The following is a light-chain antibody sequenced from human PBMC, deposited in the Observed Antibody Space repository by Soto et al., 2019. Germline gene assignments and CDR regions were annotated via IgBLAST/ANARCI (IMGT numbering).Light chain of an antibody. CDR2: DVS. CDR1: SSDVGGYNY. CDR3: SSYTTSSTL. J-gene: IGLJ1*01. Sequence: QSVLTQPASVSGSPGQSITISCTGTSSDVGGYNYVSWYQQHPGKAPKLMVYDVSNRPSGGSNRFSGSKSGNTASLTISGVEAADEADYYCSSYTTSSTLFGTGTKLTVL. V-gene: IGLV2-14*01.